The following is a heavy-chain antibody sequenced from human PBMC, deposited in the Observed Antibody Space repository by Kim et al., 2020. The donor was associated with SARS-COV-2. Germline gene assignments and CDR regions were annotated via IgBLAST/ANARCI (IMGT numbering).Heavy chain of an antibody. Sequence: SVKGRFTTSRDNAKNSLYLKMNSLRAEDTAVYYCARDQGGSSWYYGWFDPWGQGTLVTVSS. CDR3: ARDQGGSSWYYGWFDP. J-gene: IGHJ5*02. D-gene: IGHD6-13*01. V-gene: IGHV3-11*06.